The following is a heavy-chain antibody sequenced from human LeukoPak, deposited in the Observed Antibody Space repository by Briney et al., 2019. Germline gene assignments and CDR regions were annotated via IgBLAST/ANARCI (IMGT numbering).Heavy chain of an antibody. CDR1: GFTFGDFF. CDR2: INRDGSEK. Sequence: GSLRLSCAASGFTFGDFFMSWVRQAPGKGLEWVANINRDGSEKFHVDSVRGRFTISRDNAKNALFLQMHSLRADDTAMYFCARGVTMIRGAVMYPYFFDFWGRGTLVTVSS. V-gene: IGHV3-7*03. D-gene: IGHD3-10*01. J-gene: IGHJ4*02. CDR3: ARGVTMIRGAVMYPYFFDF.